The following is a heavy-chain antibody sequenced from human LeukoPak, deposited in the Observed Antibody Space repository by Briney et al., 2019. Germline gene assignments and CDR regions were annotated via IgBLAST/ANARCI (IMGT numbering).Heavy chain of an antibody. CDR3: ARARRGPSDYGGNPPRYYYGMDV. J-gene: IGHJ6*02. CDR2: IIPILGIA. D-gene: IGHD4-23*01. V-gene: IGHV1-69*04. CDR1: GGTFSSYA. Sequence: ASVKVSCKASGGTFSSYAISWVRQAPGQGLEWMGRIIPILGIANYAQKFQGRVTITADKSTSTAYMELSSLRSEDTAVYYCARARRGPSDYGGNPPRYYYGMDVWGQGTTVTVSS.